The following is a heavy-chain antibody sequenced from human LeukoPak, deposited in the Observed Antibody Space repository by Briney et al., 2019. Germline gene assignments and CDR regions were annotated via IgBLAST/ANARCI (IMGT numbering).Heavy chain of an antibody. V-gene: IGHV4-59*01. CDR3: ARPYSSGYRGAFDI. D-gene: IGHD6-19*01. Sequence: PSETLSLTCTVSGGSISSYYWSWIRQFPGKGLEWIGYIYYSGSTNYNPSLKSRVTISVDTSKNQLSLKLSSVTAADTAVYYCARPYSSGYRGAFDIWGQGTMVTVSS. CDR2: IYYSGST. J-gene: IGHJ3*02. CDR1: GGSISSYY.